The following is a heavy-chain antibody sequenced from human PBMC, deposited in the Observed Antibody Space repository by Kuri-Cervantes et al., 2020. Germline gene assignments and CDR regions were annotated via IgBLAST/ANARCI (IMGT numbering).Heavy chain of an antibody. CDR3: ARVSGDGYDFWSGYKYWYFDL. J-gene: IGHJ2*01. CDR2: INHSGST. CDR1: GGSLSGYY. D-gene: IGHD3-3*01. V-gene: IGHV4-34*01. Sequence: GSLRLSCAVYGGSLSGYYWSWIRQPPGKGLEWIGEINHSGSTKYNPSLKSRVTISVDTSKNQFSLKLRSVTAADTAVYYCARVSGDGYDFWSGYKYWYFDLWGRGTLVTVSS.